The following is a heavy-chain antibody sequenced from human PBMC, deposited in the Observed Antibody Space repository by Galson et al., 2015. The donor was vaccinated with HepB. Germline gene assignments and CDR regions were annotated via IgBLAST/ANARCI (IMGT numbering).Heavy chain of an antibody. Sequence: SVKVSCKASGYTFTSYGISWVRQAPGQGLEWMGWISAYNGNTNYAQKLQGRVTMTTDTSTSTAYMELRSLRSDDTAVYYCARDYDILTGYSPIGYWGQGTLVTVSS. CDR3: ARDYDILTGYSPIGY. V-gene: IGHV1-18*04. J-gene: IGHJ4*02. D-gene: IGHD3-9*01. CDR2: ISAYNGNT. CDR1: GYTFTSYG.